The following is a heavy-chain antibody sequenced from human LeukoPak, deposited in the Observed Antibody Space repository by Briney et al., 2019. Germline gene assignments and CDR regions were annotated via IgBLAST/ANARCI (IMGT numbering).Heavy chain of an antibody. D-gene: IGHD4-17*01. CDR3: AKSDYGDFRGRFDI. CDR1: GFTFSSYS. CDR2: ISSSSSYI. V-gene: IGHV3-21*04. J-gene: IGHJ3*02. Sequence: PGGSLRLSCAASGFTFSSYSMNWVRQAPGKGLEWVSSISSSSSYIYYADSVKGRFTISRDNAKNTLYLQMNSLRAEDTALYYCAKSDYGDFRGRFDIWGQGTLVTVSS.